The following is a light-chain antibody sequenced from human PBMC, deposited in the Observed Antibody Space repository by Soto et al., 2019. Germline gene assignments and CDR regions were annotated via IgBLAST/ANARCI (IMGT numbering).Light chain of an antibody. CDR1: QSVSSY. CDR3: QQLFT. CDR2: GAS. J-gene: IGKJ3*01. V-gene: IGKV3-11*01. Sequence: EIVLTQSPATLSLSPGERATLSCRASQSVSSYLAWYQQKPGQAPRLLIYGASNRATGIPARFSGSGSGTDFTLSISSLEPEDFAVYYCQQLFTFGPGTTVDIK.